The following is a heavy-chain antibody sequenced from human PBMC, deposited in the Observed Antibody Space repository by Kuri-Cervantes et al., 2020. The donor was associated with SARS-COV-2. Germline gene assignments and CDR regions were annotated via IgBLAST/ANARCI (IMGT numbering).Heavy chain of an antibody. Sequence: GESLKISCVVSGFSFSNYWMHWVRQAPGKGLEWVSYISSTSSYKYSADSVEGRFTISRDNAKNSLYLQMNSLRVEDTAVYYCARGYLGPLHPWGQGTLVTVSS. V-gene: IGHV3-21*01. D-gene: IGHD3-10*01. CDR3: ARGYLGPLHP. CDR1: GFSFSNYW. J-gene: IGHJ5*02. CDR2: ISSTSSYK.